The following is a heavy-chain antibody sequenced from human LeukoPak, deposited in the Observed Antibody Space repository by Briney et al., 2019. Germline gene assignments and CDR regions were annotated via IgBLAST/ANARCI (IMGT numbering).Heavy chain of an antibody. CDR1: GGSISSTNW. J-gene: IGHJ4*02. V-gene: IGHV4-4*02. CDR2: ISLSGVT. Sequence: KSSGTLSLTCGVSGGSISSTNWWSWVRQPPGQGLEWIGEISLSGVTNYNPSLKSRVTMSLDRSKNHLSLTLTSVTAADTAVYYCSRESGAFSPFGCWGQGTLVTVSS. CDR3: SRESGAFSPFGC. D-gene: IGHD1-26*01.